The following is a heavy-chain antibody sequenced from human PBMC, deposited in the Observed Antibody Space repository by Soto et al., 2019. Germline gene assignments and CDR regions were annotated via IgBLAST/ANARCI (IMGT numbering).Heavy chain of an antibody. CDR2: IYWDDDK. CDR3: ALIRGYWSGGSCYSIWFDP. J-gene: IGHJ5*02. V-gene: IGHV2-5*02. CDR1: GFSLSTSGVG. D-gene: IGHD2-15*01. Sequence: QITLKESGPTLVKPTQTLTLTCTFSGFSLSTSGVGVGWIRQPPGKALEWLALIYWDDDKRYSPSLKSRLTITKDTSKNQVGLTMTTMDPVDTATYYCALIRGYWSGGSCYSIWFDPWGQGTLVTVSS.